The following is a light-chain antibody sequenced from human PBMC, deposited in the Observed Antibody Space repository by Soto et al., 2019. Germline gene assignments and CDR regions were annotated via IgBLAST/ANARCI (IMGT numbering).Light chain of an antibody. CDR1: QSVSSSY. CDR2: GAS. J-gene: IGKJ1*01. Sequence: EIVLTQSPGTLSLSPGERATLSCRASQSVSSSYLAWYQQKPGQAPRLLIYGASSRATGIPARFSGSGSGTEFTLTISSLESEDLAVYYCQQRSSWPQTFGHGTKVDIK. CDR3: QQRSSWPQT. V-gene: IGKV3D-20*02.